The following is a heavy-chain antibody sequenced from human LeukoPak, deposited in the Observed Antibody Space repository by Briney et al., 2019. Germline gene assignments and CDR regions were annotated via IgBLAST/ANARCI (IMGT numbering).Heavy chain of an antibody. CDR3: ARDLSWTAMDY. V-gene: IGHV3-7*01. J-gene: IGHJ4*02. D-gene: IGHD5-18*01. CDR1: GFTSSSYW. Sequence: GGSLRLSCAASGFTSSSYWMAWVRQAPGKGLEWVANIKQDGSEKYYVESVKGRLTISRDNAKNSLYLQMNRLRAEDTAVYYCARDLSWTAMDYWGQGTLVTVSS. CDR2: IKQDGSEK.